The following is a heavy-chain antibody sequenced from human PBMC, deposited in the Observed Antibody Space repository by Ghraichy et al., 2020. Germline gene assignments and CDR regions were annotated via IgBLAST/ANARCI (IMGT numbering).Heavy chain of an antibody. CDR3: ARASTWIQLWYFDY. V-gene: IGHV1-18*01. CDR2: ISAYNGNT. J-gene: IGHJ4*02. D-gene: IGHD5-18*01. CDR1: GYTFTSYG. Sequence: ASVKVSCKASGYTFTSYGISWVRQAPGQGLEGMGWISAYNGNTNYAQKLQGRVTMTTDTSTSTAYMELRSLRSDDTAVYYCARASTWIQLWYFDYWGQGTLVTVSS.